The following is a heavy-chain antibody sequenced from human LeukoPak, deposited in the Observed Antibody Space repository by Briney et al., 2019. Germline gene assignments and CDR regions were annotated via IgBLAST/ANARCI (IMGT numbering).Heavy chain of an antibody. CDR3: ARDPGDYDHWFDP. Sequence: ASVKVSCKASGYTFTGYYMHRVRQAPGQGLEWMGIINPSGGSTSYAQKFQGRVTMTRDTSTSTVYMELSSLRSEDTAVYYCARDPGDYDHWFDPWGQGTLVTVSS. V-gene: IGHV1-46*01. CDR1: GYTFTGYY. D-gene: IGHD4-17*01. CDR2: INPSGGST. J-gene: IGHJ5*02.